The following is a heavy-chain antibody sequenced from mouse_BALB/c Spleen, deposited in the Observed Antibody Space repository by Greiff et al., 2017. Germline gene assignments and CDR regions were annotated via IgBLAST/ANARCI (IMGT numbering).Heavy chain of an antibody. V-gene: IGHV1S81*02. CDR1: GYTFTSYW. CDR3: ARLITTVDY. J-gene: IGHJ2*01. CDR2: INPSNGRT. D-gene: IGHD2-4*01. Sequence: VKQSCKASGYTFTSYWMHWVKQRPGQGLEWIGEINPSNGRTNYNEKFKSKATLTVDKSSSTAYMQLSSLTSEDSAVYYCARLITTVDYWGQGTTLTVSS.